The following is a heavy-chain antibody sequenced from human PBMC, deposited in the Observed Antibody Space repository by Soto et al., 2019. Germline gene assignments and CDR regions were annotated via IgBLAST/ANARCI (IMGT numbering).Heavy chain of an antibody. CDR2: ISSTTNYI. Sequence: PEGSLQLSCAASGFTFSRYSMNWVRQAPGKGLEWVSSISSTTNYIYYADSMKGRFTVSRDNAKNSVYLDMNSLSAEDTAVYYCARESEDLTSNFDYWGQGTLVTVSS. CDR3: ARESEDLTSNFDY. J-gene: IGHJ4*02. V-gene: IGHV3-21*01. CDR1: GFTFSRYS.